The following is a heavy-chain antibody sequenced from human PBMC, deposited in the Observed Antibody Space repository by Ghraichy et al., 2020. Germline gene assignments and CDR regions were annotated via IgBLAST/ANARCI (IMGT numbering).Heavy chain of an antibody. CDR2: INPSDGFT. J-gene: IGHJ3*02. Sequence: ASVKVSCKASGYTFTSSDMHWVRRAPGQGLEWMGLINPSDGFTMYAQKFQGRVTMTRDTSTNTVYMELSSLRSDDTAIYYCARECRRGDSCHSLEAFDTWGQGTMVTVSS. V-gene: IGHV1-46*01. CDR3: ARECRRGDSCHSLEAFDT. CDR1: GYTFTSSD. D-gene: IGHD3-22*01.